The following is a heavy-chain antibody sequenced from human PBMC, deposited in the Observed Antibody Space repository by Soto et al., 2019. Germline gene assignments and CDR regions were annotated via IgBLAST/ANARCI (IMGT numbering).Heavy chain of an antibody. CDR2: IYYSGST. V-gene: IGHV4-39*01. J-gene: IGHJ4*02. CDR3: ARLGSGWSVDY. CDR1: GGSISSSSYY. Sequence: SETLSLTCTVSGGSISSSSYYWGWIRQPPGKGLEWIGSIYYSGSTYYNPSLKSRVTISVDTSKNQFSLKLSSVTAADTAVYYCARLGSGWSVDYWGQGTLVTVSS. D-gene: IGHD6-19*01.